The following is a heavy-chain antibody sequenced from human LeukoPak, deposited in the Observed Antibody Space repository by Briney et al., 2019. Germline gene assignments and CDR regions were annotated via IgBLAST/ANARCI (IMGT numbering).Heavy chain of an antibody. D-gene: IGHD4-17*01. V-gene: IGHV3-7*01. Sequence: GGSLRLSCAASGFTFSTYWMTWVRQAPGKGLEWVANIKQDGSEKYYVDSVKGRFTISRDNAKNSLYLQMNSLRAEDTAVYYCARAWDDYGDYVFDYWGQGTLVTVSS. CDR3: ARAWDDYGDYVFDY. CDR1: GFTFSTYW. CDR2: IKQDGSEK. J-gene: IGHJ4*02.